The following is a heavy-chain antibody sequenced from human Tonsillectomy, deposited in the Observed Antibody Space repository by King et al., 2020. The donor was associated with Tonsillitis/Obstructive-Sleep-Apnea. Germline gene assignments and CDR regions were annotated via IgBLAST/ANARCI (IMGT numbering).Heavy chain of an antibody. CDR2: IYYSGST. V-gene: IGHV4-39*01. J-gene: IGHJ3*02. CDR3: ARPSSAWPYDYLWGSFRSSAFDI. CDR1: GGSISSSSYY. Sequence: QLQESGPGLVKPSETLSLTCTVSGGSISSSSYYWGWIRQPPGKGLEWIGSIYYSGSTYYNPSLKSRVTISVDTSKNQFSLKLSSVTAADTAVYYCARPSSAWPYDYLWGSFRSSAFDIWGQGTMVTVSS. D-gene: IGHD3-16*02.